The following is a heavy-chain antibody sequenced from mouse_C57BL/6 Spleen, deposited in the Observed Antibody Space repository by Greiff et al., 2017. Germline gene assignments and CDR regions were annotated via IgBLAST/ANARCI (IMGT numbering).Heavy chain of an antibody. D-gene: IGHD2-2*01. V-gene: IGHV1-69*01. CDR3: ARSTMVTTGDYYAMDY. CDR2: LDPSDSYT. Sequence: QVQLQQPGAELVMPGASVKLSCKASGYTFTSYWMHWVKQRPGQGLEWIGELDPSDSYTNYNQKFKGKSTLTVDKSSSTAYMQLSSLTSEDSAVYYCARSTMVTTGDYYAMDYWGQGTSVTVSS. CDR1: GYTFTSYW. J-gene: IGHJ4*01.